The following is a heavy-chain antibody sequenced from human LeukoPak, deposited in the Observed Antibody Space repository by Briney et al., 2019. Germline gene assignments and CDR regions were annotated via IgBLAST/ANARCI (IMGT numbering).Heavy chain of an antibody. J-gene: IGHJ5*02. CDR2: IYHSGST. CDR3: ARDLTKYYYGSGSYYNAPA. CDR1: GYSISSGYY. D-gene: IGHD3-10*01. V-gene: IGHV4-38-2*02. Sequence: KPSETLSLTCTVSGYSISSGYYWGWIRQPPGKGLEWIGSIYHSGSTYYNPSLKSRVTISVDTSKNPFSLKLSSVTAADTAVYYCARDLTKYYYGSGSYYNAPAWGQGTLVTVSS.